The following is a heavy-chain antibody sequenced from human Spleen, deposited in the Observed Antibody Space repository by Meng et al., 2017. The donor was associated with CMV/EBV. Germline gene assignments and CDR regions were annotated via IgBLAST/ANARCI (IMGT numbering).Heavy chain of an antibody. D-gene: IGHD2-8*01. CDR2: THQSGRT. Sequence: GSLRLSCTVSGATIRSSNWWTWVRQSPGKGLEWIGETHQSGRTNYNPSLKSRLIISMDESKNEFSLKVTSVTAADTALYYCATSDCTNGVCSRYGMDVWGQGTAVTVSS. V-gene: IGHV4-4*02. CDR3: ATSDCTNGVCSRYGMDV. J-gene: IGHJ6*02. CDR1: GATIRSSNW.